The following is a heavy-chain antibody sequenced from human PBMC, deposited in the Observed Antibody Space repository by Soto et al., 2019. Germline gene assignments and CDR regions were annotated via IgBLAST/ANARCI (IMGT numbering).Heavy chain of an antibody. CDR3: ARAGASSWKISYYYYGMDV. CDR1: GGSISSSSYY. V-gene: IGHV4-39*01. J-gene: IGHJ6*02. CDR2: IYYSGST. Sequence: SETLSLTCTVSGGSISSSSYYWGWIRQPPGKGLEWIGSIYYSGSTYYNPSLKSRVSISVDTSKNQFSLKLSSVTAAVTAVYYCARAGASSWKISYYYYGMDVWGQGTTIT. D-gene: IGHD6-13*01.